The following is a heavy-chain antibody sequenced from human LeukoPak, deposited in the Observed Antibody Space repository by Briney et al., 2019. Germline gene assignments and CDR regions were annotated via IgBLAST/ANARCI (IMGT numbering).Heavy chain of an antibody. D-gene: IGHD6-19*01. Sequence: SETLSLTCTVSGGSISSGSYYWSWIRQPAGKGLEWIGRIYTSGSTNYNPSLKNRVIISVDTSKNQFSLKLNSVTATDTAVYYCAREVAGTPWIDYWGQGTLVTVSS. J-gene: IGHJ4*02. CDR3: AREVAGTPWIDY. CDR1: GGSISSGSYY. CDR2: IYTSGST. V-gene: IGHV4-61*02.